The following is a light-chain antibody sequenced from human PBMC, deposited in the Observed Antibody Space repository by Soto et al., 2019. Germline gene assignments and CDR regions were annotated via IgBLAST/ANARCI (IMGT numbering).Light chain of an antibody. J-gene: IGLJ3*02. Sequence: QPVLNQPPSASGTPGQRVTISCSGSSSNIGSNTVNWYRQLPGTAPKLLIYSNNQRPSGVPDRFSGSKSGTSASRAISGLQSEDEADYYCAAWDDSLNGPDWVFGGGTQLTVL. CDR2: SNN. CDR1: SSNIGSNT. V-gene: IGLV1-44*01. CDR3: AAWDDSLNGPDWV.